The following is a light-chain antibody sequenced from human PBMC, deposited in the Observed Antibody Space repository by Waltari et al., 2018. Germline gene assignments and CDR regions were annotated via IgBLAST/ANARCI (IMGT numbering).Light chain of an antibody. Sequence: QSVLTQPPSVSGAPGQRVTISCTGSSSNIGAGYDVHWYQQLPGSAPKLLIYANIDRPSGVPDRFSGSKSGTSASLAITGLQAEDEADYYCQSYDRSLSVRVFGGGTKLTVL. CDR1: SSNIGAGYD. CDR2: ANI. CDR3: QSYDRSLSVRV. J-gene: IGLJ2*01. V-gene: IGLV1-40*01.